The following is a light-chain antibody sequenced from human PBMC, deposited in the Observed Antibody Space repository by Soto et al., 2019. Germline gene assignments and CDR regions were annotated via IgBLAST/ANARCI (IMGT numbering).Light chain of an antibody. CDR2: KDT. V-gene: IGLV3-25*02. CDR3: LSADSSRLYV. Sequence: YELTQPPSVSVSPGQTARITCSGDELPKEYAYWYQQKPGQAPLLVIYKDTERPSGIPERFSASSSGTTVTLTISGVQAEDEGDYYCLSADSSRLYVFGTGTKVTVL. CDR1: ELPKEY. J-gene: IGLJ1*01.